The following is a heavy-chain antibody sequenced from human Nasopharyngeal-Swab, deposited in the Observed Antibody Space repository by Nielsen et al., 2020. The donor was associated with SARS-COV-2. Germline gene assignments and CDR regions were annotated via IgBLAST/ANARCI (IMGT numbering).Heavy chain of an antibody. Sequence: GESLKISCSASGFTFSSYAMHWVRQAPGKGLEWVSAISGSGGSTYYADSVKGRFTISRDNSKNTLYLQMNSLRAEDTAVYYCAKSPPYYYDSSGYYDYWGQGTLVTVSS. CDR1: GFTFSSYA. J-gene: IGHJ4*02. D-gene: IGHD3-22*01. CDR3: AKSPPYYYDSSGYYDY. V-gene: IGHV3-23*01. CDR2: ISGSGGST.